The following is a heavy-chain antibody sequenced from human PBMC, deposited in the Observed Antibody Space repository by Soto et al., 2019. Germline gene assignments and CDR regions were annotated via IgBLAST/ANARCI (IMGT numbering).Heavy chain of an antibody. CDR2: INHSGST. D-gene: IGHD3-3*01. CDR1: GGSFSDYY. CDR3: ARGNTIFGVVTNFEY. V-gene: IGHV4-34*01. J-gene: IGHJ4*02. Sequence: SETLSLTCAVYGGSFSDYYWSWIRQPPGKGLEWIGEINHSGSTNYNPSLTSRVTISVDTSKNQFSLNLGSVTAADTALYYCARGNTIFGVVTNFEYWGQGTLVTVSS.